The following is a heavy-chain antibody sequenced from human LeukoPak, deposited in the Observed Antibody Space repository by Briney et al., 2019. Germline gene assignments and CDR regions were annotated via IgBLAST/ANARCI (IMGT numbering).Heavy chain of an antibody. CDR1: GFTFNTYT. D-gene: IGHD7-27*01. J-gene: IGHJ4*02. Sequence: GKSLRLSCAASGFTFNTYTMNWVRQAPGKGLEWVATISYDGSNKYYADSVKGRFTISRDNSKKTLFLQMNSLTPEDTAMYYCARDLVLLGYLDYWGQGTLVTVSS. CDR3: ARDLVLLGYLDY. V-gene: IGHV3-30-3*01. CDR2: ISYDGSNK.